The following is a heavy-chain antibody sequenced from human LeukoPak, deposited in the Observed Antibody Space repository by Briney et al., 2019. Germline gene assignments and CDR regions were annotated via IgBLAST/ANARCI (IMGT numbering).Heavy chain of an antibody. CDR3: SRRYCCGGNCYLYFEY. D-gene: IGHD2-15*01. CDR2: IKGDGREK. V-gene: IGHV3-7*01. CDR1: VFTLSSYW. Sequence: GVTESLPYAACVFTLSSYWMSWVRGAPGKALEEGANIKGDGREKYYVDSVEGRFTICRHNAKNSLYLHMKSVRSGDTRVYYCSRRYCCGGNCYLYFEYWGEGPGVSVFS. J-gene: IGHJ4*02.